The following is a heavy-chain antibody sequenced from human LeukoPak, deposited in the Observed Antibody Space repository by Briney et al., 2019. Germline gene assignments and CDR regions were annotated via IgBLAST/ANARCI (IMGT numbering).Heavy chain of an antibody. D-gene: IGHD7-27*01. CDR2: ISSSSSYI. J-gene: IGHJ6*03. Sequence: GGSLGLSCAASGFTFSSLNWVRQAPGKGLEWVSSISSSSSYIYYADSVKGRFTISRDNAKNSLYLQMNSLRAEDTAVYYCARVGTPYYYYYMDVWGKGTTVTISS. CDR1: GFTFSS. CDR3: ARVGTPYYYYYMDV. V-gene: IGHV3-21*04.